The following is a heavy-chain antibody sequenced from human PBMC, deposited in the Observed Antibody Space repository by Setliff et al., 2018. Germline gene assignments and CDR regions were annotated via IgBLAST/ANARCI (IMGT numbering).Heavy chain of an antibody. Sequence: PGGSLRLSCAASGLPFSNSNMNWVRQAPGEGLEWVSSISSISNYIYYADSVKGRFTISRDNSKNTLYLQMNSLRPEDTAVYYCARTCSGSGCYAGLESWGQGTPVTVSS. CDR2: ISSISNYI. J-gene: IGHJ4*02. CDR1: GLPFSNSN. CDR3: ARTCSGSGCYAGLES. V-gene: IGHV3-21*01. D-gene: IGHD2-15*01.